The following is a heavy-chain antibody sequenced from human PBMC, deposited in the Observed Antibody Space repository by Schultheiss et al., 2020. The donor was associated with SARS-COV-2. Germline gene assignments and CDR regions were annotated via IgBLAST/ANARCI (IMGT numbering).Heavy chain of an antibody. D-gene: IGHD2-2*01. J-gene: IGHJ5*02. Sequence: ESLKISCAASGFTVSSNYMSWVRQAPGKGLEWIGNIYHSGSTYYNPSLKSRVTISVDTSKNQFSLKLSSVTAADTAVYYCARDNLNVPAVQNWFDPWGQGTLVTVSS. CDR3: ARDNLNVPAVQNWFDP. CDR1: GFTVSSNY. V-gene: IGHV4-59*02. CDR2: IYHSGST.